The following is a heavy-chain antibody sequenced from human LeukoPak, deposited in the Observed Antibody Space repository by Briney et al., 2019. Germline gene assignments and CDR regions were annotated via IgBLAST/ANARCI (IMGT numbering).Heavy chain of an antibody. CDR2: INWNGGST. J-gene: IGHJ4*02. V-gene: IGHV3-20*01. CDR1: GFTFDDYG. CDR3: AKAYYYDSSGYYYFDY. Sequence: GGSLRLSCAASGFTFDDYGMSWVRQAPGKGLDWVSGINWNGGSTGYADSVKGRFTISRDNAKNSLYLQMNSLRAEDTALYHCAKAYYYDSSGYYYFDYWGQGTLVTVSS. D-gene: IGHD3-22*01.